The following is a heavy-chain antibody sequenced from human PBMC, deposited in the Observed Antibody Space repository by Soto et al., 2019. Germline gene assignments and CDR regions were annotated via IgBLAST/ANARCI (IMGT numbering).Heavy chain of an antibody. CDR1: GFTVSSNY. V-gene: IGHV3-53*01. J-gene: IGHJ4*02. CDR2: IYSGGST. CDR3: ARDPWSSGWYGGFDY. Sequence: GGALRLSCAAYGFTVSSNYMSWVRQAPGKGLEWVSVIYSGGSTYYADSVKGRFTISRDNSKNTLYLQMNSLRAEDTAVYYCARDPWSSGWYGGFDYWGQGTLVTVSS. D-gene: IGHD6-19*01.